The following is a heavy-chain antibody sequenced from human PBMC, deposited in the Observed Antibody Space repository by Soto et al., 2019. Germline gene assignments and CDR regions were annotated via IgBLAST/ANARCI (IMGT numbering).Heavy chain of an antibody. CDR3: ARLGHDYSNSGMDV. Sequence: PGESLKISCKGSGYTFTGYWINWVRQMPGKGLEWMGKIDPSDSSTNYSPSYSPSFQGHVTISTDKSTTTAYLQWSSLKASDTAIYYCARLGHDYSNSGMDVWGQGTTVTVSS. D-gene: IGHD4-4*01. CDR1: GYTFTGYW. J-gene: IGHJ6*02. V-gene: IGHV5-10-1*01. CDR2: IDPSDSST.